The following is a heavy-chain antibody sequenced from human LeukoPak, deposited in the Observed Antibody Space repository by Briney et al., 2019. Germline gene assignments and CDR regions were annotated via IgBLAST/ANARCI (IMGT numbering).Heavy chain of an antibody. CDR2: IWYDGSNK. CDR3: AKDILTGYYVLDV. D-gene: IGHD3-9*01. V-gene: IGHV3-33*06. Sequence: AGGSLRLSCAASGFSISAYWMTWVRQAPGKGLEWVAVIWYDGSNKYYADSVKGRFTISRDNSKNTLYLQMNSLRAEDTAVYYCAKDILTGYYVLDVWGQGTTVTVSS. CDR1: GFSISAYW. J-gene: IGHJ6*02.